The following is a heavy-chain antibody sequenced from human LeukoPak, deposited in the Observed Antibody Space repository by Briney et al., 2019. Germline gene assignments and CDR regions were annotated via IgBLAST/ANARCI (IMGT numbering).Heavy chain of an antibody. CDR2: IGPNSGDT. CDR1: GYTFTSYY. V-gene: IGHV1-2*02. D-gene: IGHD6-13*01. J-gene: IGHJ4*02. Sequence: ASVKVSFKASGYTFTSYYMHWVRQAPGQGLEWMGWIGPNSGDTNYAQNFQGRVTMTRDTSISTVYMELSRLTSDDTAVYYCARKYDSSWYDYFDYWGQGTLVSVSS. CDR3: ARKYDSSWYDYFDY.